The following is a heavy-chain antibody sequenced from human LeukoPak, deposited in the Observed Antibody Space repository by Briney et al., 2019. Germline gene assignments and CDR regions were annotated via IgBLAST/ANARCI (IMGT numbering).Heavy chain of an antibody. D-gene: IGHD6-25*01. Sequence: SETLSLTCTVSGGSISSYYWSWIRQSPGKGLEWIGYIYYTGTTNYNPSLKSRATISVDTSKNQFSLKVNSVTAADTAVYYCARRSSGGWRYFDFWGQGTLVTVSS. CDR2: IYYTGTT. J-gene: IGHJ4*02. CDR1: GGSISSYY. V-gene: IGHV4-59*08. CDR3: ARRSSGGWRYFDF.